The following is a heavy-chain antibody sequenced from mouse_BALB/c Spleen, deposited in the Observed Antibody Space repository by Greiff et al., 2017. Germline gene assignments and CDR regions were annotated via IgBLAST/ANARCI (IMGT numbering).Heavy chain of an antibody. CDR2: IDPANGNT. V-gene: IGHV14-3*02. CDR1: GFNIKDTY. Sequence: EVQLQQSGAELVKPGASVKLSCTASGFNIKDTYMHWVKQRPEQGLEWIGRIDPANGNTKYDPKFQGKATITADTSSNTAYLQLSSLTSEDTAVYYCARSAYGTHYYFDYWGQGTTLTVSS. CDR3: ARSAYGTHYYFDY. D-gene: IGHD2-1*01. J-gene: IGHJ2*01.